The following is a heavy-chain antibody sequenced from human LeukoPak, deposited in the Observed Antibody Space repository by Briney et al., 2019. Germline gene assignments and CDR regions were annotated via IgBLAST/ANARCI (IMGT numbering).Heavy chain of an antibody. Sequence: GGSLRLSCAASGFTFSSYAMSWVRQAPGKGLEWVSAISGSGGSTYYADPVKGRFTISRDNSKNTLYLQMNSLRAEDTAVYYCATWLAPNYYDSSGYYPDAFDIWGQGTMVTVSS. CDR1: GFTFSSYA. V-gene: IGHV3-23*01. CDR2: ISGSGGST. CDR3: ATWLAPNYYDSSGYYPDAFDI. J-gene: IGHJ3*02. D-gene: IGHD3-22*01.